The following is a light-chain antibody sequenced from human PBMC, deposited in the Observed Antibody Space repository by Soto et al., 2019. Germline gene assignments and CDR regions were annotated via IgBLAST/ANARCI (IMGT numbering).Light chain of an antibody. CDR2: LGS. CDR1: QSLLYSNGYNY. J-gene: IGKJ5*01. V-gene: IGKV2-28*01. CDR3: MQALQTPT. Sequence: DIVLTHSTLSLPVTPGEPASISCRSSQSLLYSNGYNYLDLYLQKPGQSPQHLIYLGSNRASGVPDRFSGSGSGTDFTLKISRVEAEDVGVYYCMQALQTPTFGQGTRLEIK.